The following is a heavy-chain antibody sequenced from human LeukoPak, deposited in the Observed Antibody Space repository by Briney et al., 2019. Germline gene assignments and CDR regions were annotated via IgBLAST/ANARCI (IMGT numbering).Heavy chain of an antibody. Sequence: SETLSLTCTVSGYSISSDYYWGWIRQPPGEGLEWIGSMYHSGSTYYNLSLKSRVTISIDTSKNQFSLKMSSVSAADTAVYYCVRNGGIRFPVTNWIDPWGEGTLVTASS. CDR3: VRNGGIRFPVTNWIDP. CDR1: GYSISSDYY. J-gene: IGHJ5*02. D-gene: IGHD3-3*01. CDR2: MYHSGST. V-gene: IGHV4-38-2*02.